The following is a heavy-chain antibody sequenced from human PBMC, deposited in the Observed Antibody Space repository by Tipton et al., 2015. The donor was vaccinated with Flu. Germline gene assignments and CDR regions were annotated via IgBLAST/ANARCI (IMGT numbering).Heavy chain of an antibody. J-gene: IGHJ6*02. CDR2: IYTSGST. Sequence: TLSLTCTVSGGSIISYYWSWIRQPAGKGLEWIGRIYTSGSTNYNPSLKSRVTMSVDTSKNQFSLKLSSVTAADTAVYYCARDSQQLVHRYYYYGMDVWGQGTTVTVSS. CDR1: GGSIISYY. CDR3: ARDSQQLVHRYYYYGMDV. V-gene: IGHV4-4*07. D-gene: IGHD6-13*01.